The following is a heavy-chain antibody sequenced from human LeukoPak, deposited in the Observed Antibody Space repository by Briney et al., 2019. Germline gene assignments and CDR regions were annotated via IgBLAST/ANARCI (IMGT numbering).Heavy chain of an antibody. Sequence: QPGGSLRLSCAASGFTFNTYSMNWVRQAPGKGLEWVSAISGSGGSTYYADSVKGRFTISRDNSKNTLYLQMNSLRAEDTAVYYCAKTMAGLLLRSNFDYWGQGTLVTVSS. J-gene: IGHJ4*02. CDR1: GFTFNTYS. CDR2: ISGSGGST. D-gene: IGHD3-22*01. CDR3: AKTMAGLLLRSNFDY. V-gene: IGHV3-23*01.